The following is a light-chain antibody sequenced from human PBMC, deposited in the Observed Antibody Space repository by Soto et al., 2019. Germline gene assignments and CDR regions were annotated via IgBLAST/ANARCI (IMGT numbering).Light chain of an antibody. CDR1: QTIDNY. CDR2: AAS. CDR3: HQTYNTLYT. Sequence: DIQMTQSPSSLSASVGDRVTISCRTSQTIDNYLNWYQQKPGKAPQLLISAASTLQSGVSSRFSGSGSATEFTLTISSLQPEDYATYYCHQTYNTLYTFGQGTKVEIK. J-gene: IGKJ2*01. V-gene: IGKV1-39*01.